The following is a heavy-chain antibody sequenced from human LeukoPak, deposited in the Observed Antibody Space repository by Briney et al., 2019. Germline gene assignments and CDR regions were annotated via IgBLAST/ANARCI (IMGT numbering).Heavy chain of an antibody. CDR2: ISYDGTKK. J-gene: IGHJ4*02. CDR1: GFTFSSYA. CDR3: ARDPEHYGSGSYLDY. Sequence: GGSLRLSCAASGFTFSSYAINWVRQAPGKGLEWVAVISYDGTKKNYADSVKGRFPISRDSSKNTVYLEMNSLRGEDTAVYYCARDPEHYGSGSYLDYWGQGSLVTVSS. V-gene: IGHV3-30-3*01. D-gene: IGHD3-10*01.